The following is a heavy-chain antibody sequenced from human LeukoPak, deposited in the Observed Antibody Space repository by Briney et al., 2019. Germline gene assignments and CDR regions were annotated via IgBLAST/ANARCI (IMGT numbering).Heavy chain of an antibody. CDR2: INPSGGGT. Sequence: ASVKVSCKVSGYTFTSYYIHWVRQAPGQGLEWMGIINPSGGGTSYAQKFQGRVTMTRDTSTSTVYMELSSLRSEDTAVYYCARGLGSGSYYGYWGQGTLVTVSS. V-gene: IGHV1-46*01. CDR1: GYTFTSYY. CDR3: ARGLGSGSYYGY. J-gene: IGHJ4*02. D-gene: IGHD1-26*01.